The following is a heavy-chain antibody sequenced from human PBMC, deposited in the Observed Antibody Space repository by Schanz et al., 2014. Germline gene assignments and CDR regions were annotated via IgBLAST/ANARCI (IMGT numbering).Heavy chain of an antibody. V-gene: IGHV1-69*04. CDR1: GGTFSSFG. CDR3: ARDRLECGAECYSVEVFEI. D-gene: IGHD2-21*01. Sequence: VQLEQSGAEVKKPGSSVKVSCKASGGTFSSFGINWVRQAPGQGLEWMGRIIPSLGLAKYEQKFQDKVTITADTSTTTAYMELSGLRSEDTAVYYCARDRLECGAECYSVEVFEIWGRGTLXTVSS. CDR2: IIPSLGLA. J-gene: IGHJ4*02.